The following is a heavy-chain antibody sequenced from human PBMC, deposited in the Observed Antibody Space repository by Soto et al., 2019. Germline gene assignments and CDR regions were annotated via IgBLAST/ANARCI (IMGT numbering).Heavy chain of an antibody. CDR2: IIPIFGTA. Sequence: SVXVSCKASGGTFSSYAISWVRQAPGQGLEWMGGIIPIFGTANYAQKFQGRVTITADESTSTAYMELSSLRSEDTAVYYCASSGSYYFDYWGQGTLVTVSS. CDR1: GGTFSSYA. J-gene: IGHJ4*02. D-gene: IGHD1-26*01. CDR3: ASSGSYYFDY. V-gene: IGHV1-69*01.